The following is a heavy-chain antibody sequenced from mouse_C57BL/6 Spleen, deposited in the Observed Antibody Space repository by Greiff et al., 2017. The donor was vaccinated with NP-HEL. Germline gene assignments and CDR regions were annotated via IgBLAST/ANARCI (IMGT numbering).Heavy chain of an antibody. V-gene: IGHV1-18*01. J-gene: IGHJ2*01. Sequence: EVQLQQSGPELVKPGASVKIPCKASGYTFTDYNMDWVKQSHGKSLEWIGDINPNNGGTIYNQKFKGKATLTVDKSSSTAYMELRSLTSEDTAVYYCARSLLYGSSHFDYWGQGTTLTVSS. D-gene: IGHD1-1*01. CDR2: INPNNGGT. CDR3: ARSLLYGSSHFDY. CDR1: GYTFTDYN.